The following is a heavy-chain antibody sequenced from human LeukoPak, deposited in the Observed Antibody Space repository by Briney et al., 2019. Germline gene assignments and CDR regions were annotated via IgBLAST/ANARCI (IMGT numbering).Heavy chain of an antibody. CDR1: GYTLTELS. V-gene: IGHV1-24*01. CDR3: ATDPVYSSGWYSDY. J-gene: IGHJ4*02. CDR2: FDPEDGET. D-gene: IGHD6-19*01. Sequence: ASVKVSCTVSGYTLTELSMHWVPQAPGKGLEWMGGFDPEDGETIYAQKFQGRVTMTEDTSTDTAYMELSSLRSEDTAVYYCATDPVYSSGWYSDYWGQGTLVTVSS.